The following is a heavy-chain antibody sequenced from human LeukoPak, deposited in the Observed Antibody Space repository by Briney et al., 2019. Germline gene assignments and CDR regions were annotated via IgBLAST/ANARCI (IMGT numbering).Heavy chain of an antibody. Sequence: ASVKVSCKVSGYTLTELSMHWVRQARGKGLEWMGGFDTEDGETIYAQKFQGRVTMTEDTSTDTAYMELSSLRSEDTAVYYCATEAHHYSSSSVDYDWGQGTLVTVSS. J-gene: IGHJ4*02. CDR1: GYTLTELS. CDR2: FDTEDGET. CDR3: ATEAHHYSSSSVDYD. V-gene: IGHV1-24*01. D-gene: IGHD6-6*01.